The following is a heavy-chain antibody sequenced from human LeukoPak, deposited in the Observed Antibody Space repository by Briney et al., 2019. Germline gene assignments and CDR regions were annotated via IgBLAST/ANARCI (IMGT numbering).Heavy chain of an antibody. CDR3: AKEIWRYYDSSGYSGDY. D-gene: IGHD3-22*01. Sequence: PGGSLRLSCAASGFTFSSYGMHWVRQAAGKGLEWVAFIRYDGSNKYYADSVKGRFTISRDNSKNTLYLQMNSLRAEDTAVYYCAKEIWRYYDSSGYSGDYWGQGTLVTVSS. CDR2: IRYDGSNK. V-gene: IGHV3-30*02. J-gene: IGHJ4*02. CDR1: GFTFSSYG.